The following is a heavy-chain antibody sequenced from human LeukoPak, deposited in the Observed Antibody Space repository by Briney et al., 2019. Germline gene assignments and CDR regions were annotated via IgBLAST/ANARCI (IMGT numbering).Heavy chain of an antibody. V-gene: IGHV3-21*01. D-gene: IGHD1-26*01. CDR1: GFTFDDYA. CDR3: ARTVQRWELDFDY. Sequence: GGSLRLSCVASGFTFDDYAMHWVRQAPGKGLEWVSSISSSSSYIYYADSVKGRFTISRDNAKNSLYLQMNSLRAEDTAVYYCARTVQRWELDFDYWGQGTLVTVSS. J-gene: IGHJ4*02. CDR2: ISSSSSYI.